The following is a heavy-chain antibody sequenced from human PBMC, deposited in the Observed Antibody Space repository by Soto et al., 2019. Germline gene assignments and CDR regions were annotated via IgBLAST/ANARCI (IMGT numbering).Heavy chain of an antibody. Sequence: GASVKVSCKASGYTFTGYYMHWVRQAPGQGLEWMGWINPNSGGTNYAQKFQGWVTITRDTSISTAYMDLSSLRSEDTAVYYCAASPSFWQNYYYGAMDVWGQGTTVTVSS. J-gene: IGHJ6*02. CDR3: AASPSFWQNYYYGAMDV. CDR2: INPNSGGT. V-gene: IGHV1-2*04. CDR1: GYTFTGYY.